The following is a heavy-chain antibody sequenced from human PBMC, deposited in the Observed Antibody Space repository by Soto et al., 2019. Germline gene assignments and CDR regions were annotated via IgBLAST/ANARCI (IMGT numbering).Heavy chain of an antibody. J-gene: IGHJ6*02. CDR3: ASGGCWSCYYSSWDYYGMDV. CDR2: IKQDGSEK. CDR1: GFTFSSYA. V-gene: IGHV3-7*01. D-gene: IGHD3-3*01. Sequence: GGSLRLSCSASGFTFSSYAMHWVRQAPGKGLEWVANIKQDGSEKYYVDSVKGRFTISRDNAKNSLYLQMDSLRAEDTAVYYWASGGCWSCYYSSWDYYGMDVWGQGTTVTVSS.